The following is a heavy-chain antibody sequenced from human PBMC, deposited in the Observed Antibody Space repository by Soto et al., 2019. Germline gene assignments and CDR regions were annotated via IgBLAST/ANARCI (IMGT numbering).Heavy chain of an antibody. CDR1: GGTLSSYP. CDR3: ATVVARPEGEGYSFQS. Sequence: QVQLVQSGAEVRKPESSVKVSCRASGGTLSSYPISWVRQAPGQGLEWMGRIVPILRIANYAQKFQGRVTITANPSTNTRYMEMSRLTSEDTTVCYCATVVARPEGEGYSFQSWGQGTLVSVSP. CDR2: IVPILRIA. J-gene: IGHJ5*02. V-gene: IGHV1-69*02. D-gene: IGHD2-21*01.